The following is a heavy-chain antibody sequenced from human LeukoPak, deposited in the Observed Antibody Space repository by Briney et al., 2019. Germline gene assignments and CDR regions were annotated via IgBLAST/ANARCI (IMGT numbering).Heavy chain of an antibody. CDR2: LYSTGTT. CDR3: AGQWAVANTRRFVI. D-gene: IGHD6-19*01. Sequence: PSETLSLTCTVSGKFISSGFYWVRLRQTPGKGLQWIGSLYSTGTTYYNPSLAGRVTVSTDSSKNQLSLKLRSVTAADTAVHYCAGQWAVANTRRFVIWGQGSRVTVSS. J-gene: IGHJ3*02. V-gene: IGHV4-38-2*02. CDR1: GKFISSGFY.